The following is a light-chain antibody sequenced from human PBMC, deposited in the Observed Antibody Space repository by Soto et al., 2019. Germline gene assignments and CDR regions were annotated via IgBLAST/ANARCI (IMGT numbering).Light chain of an antibody. J-gene: IGKJ1*01. CDR3: QQYGTFPRT. CDR1: QSVSSSY. V-gene: IGKV3-20*01. Sequence: EIVLTQSPGTLSSSPVERATLSCMASQSVSSSYLAWYRQKPGQAPSLLIYGASSRATGVPDRFSGSGSETDFTLTISRLEPEDFAVYYCQQYGTFPRTFGQGTKVDTK. CDR2: GAS.